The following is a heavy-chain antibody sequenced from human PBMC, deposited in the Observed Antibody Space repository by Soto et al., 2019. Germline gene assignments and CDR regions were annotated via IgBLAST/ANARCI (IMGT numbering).Heavy chain of an antibody. D-gene: IGHD3-3*01. J-gene: IGHJ6*02. V-gene: IGHV1-58*01. CDR1: GFTFSSSV. CDR2: VVVGNGNT. CDR3: AAGITNFGARDV. Sequence: ASVKVSCKASGFTFSSSVVQGVRPARGERLEWIGWVVVGNGNTKYAQKFQERATITRDMSTRTAYMELSSLRSEDAAVYYCAAGITNFGARDVWGQGATVTVSS.